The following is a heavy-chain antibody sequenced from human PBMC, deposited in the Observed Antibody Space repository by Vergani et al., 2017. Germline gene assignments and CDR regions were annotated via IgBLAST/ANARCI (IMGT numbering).Heavy chain of an antibody. D-gene: IGHD2-2*02. CDR1: GGTFSSYA. V-gene: IGHV1-69*01. J-gene: IGHJ6*03. CDR3: ASLDIVVVPAAIGYYYMDV. Sequence: QVQLVQSGAEVKKPGSSVKVSCKASGGTFSSYAISWVRQAPGQGLEWMGGTIPIFGTANYAQKFQGRVTITADESTSTAYMELSSLRSEDTAVYYCASLDIVVVPAAIGYYYMDVWGKGTTVTVSS. CDR2: TIPIFGTA.